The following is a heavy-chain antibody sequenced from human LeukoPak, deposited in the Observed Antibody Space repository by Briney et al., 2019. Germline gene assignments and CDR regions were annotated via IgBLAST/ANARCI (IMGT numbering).Heavy chain of an antibody. Sequence: GASVKVSCTASGGTFSSYAISWVRQAPGQGLEWMGGIIPIFGTANYAQKVQGRVTITADESTSTAYMGLSSLRSEDTAVYYCASQRVYYYDSSGYYYSVAYYFDYWGQGTLVTVSS. J-gene: IGHJ4*02. CDR3: ASQRVYYYDSSGYYYSVAYYFDY. V-gene: IGHV1-69*13. CDR1: GGTFSSYA. D-gene: IGHD3-22*01. CDR2: IIPIFGTA.